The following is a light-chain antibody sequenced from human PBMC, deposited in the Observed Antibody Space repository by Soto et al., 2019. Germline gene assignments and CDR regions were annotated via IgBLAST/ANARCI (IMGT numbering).Light chain of an antibody. Sequence: QSALTQPASVSGSPGQSITISCTGTSSDVGGHNYVSWYQQHPGKAPKLMIYEVSNRPSGVSNRFSGSKSGNTASLTISGLQAEDEADYYCSSYTSSSILWVFGGGTKLTVL. V-gene: IGLV2-14*01. CDR3: SSYTSSSILWV. J-gene: IGLJ3*02. CDR1: SSDVGGHNY. CDR2: EVS.